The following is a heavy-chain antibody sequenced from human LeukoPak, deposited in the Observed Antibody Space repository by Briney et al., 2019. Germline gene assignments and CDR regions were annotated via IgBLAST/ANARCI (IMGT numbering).Heavy chain of an antibody. CDR1: GFTFSSYG. V-gene: IGHV3-66*01. CDR3: ARAVLTGYDAFDI. Sequence: GRSLRLSCAASGFTFSSYGMHWVRQAPGKGLEWVSVIYSGGSTYYADSVKGRFTISRDNSKNTLYLQMNSLRAEDTAVYYCARAVLTGYDAFDIWGQGTMVTVSS. CDR2: IYSGGST. D-gene: IGHD3-9*01. J-gene: IGHJ3*02.